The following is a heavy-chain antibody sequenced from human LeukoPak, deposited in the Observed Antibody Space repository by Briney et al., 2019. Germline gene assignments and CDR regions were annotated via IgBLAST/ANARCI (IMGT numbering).Heavy chain of an antibody. CDR3: ARLKSNYYDSSGYYDY. Sequence: ASVKVSCKASGYTFTSYGISWVRQAPGQGLEWMGWISAYNVNTNYAQKLQGRVTMATETSTSTAYMQLRSLRSDDTAVYYCARLKSNYYDSSGYYDYWGQGTLVTVSS. D-gene: IGHD3-22*01. CDR2: ISAYNVNT. J-gene: IGHJ4*02. V-gene: IGHV1-18*01. CDR1: GYTFTSYG.